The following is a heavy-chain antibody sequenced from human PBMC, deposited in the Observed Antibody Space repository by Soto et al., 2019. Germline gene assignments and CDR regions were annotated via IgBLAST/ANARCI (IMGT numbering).Heavy chain of an antibody. D-gene: IGHD6-13*01. CDR3: AKPSGLATAGRAFDY. J-gene: IGHJ4*02. V-gene: IGHV3-23*01. Sequence: GSLRLSCAASGFTFINYAMSWVRQAPGKGLEWVSKISGNGRSTYYADSVKGRFTISRDNSRNTLYLQLNSLRAEDTAVYYCAKPSGLATAGRAFDYWGQGTLVTVSS. CDR1: GFTFINYA. CDR2: ISGNGRST.